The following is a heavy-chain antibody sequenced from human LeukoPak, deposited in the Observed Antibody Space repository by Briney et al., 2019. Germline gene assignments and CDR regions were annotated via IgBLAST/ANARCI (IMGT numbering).Heavy chain of an antibody. CDR3: ASAGLVYSSGWYLEPPFDY. Sequence: PGGSLRLSCAASGVTFSSYTMNWVRQAPGKGLEWVSSISSSSSYMYYADSVKGRFTISRDNAKNSLYLQMNSLRAEDTAVYYCASAGLVYSSGWYLEPPFDYWGQGTLVTVSS. V-gene: IGHV3-21*01. D-gene: IGHD6-13*01. J-gene: IGHJ4*02. CDR2: ISSSSSYM. CDR1: GVTFSSYT.